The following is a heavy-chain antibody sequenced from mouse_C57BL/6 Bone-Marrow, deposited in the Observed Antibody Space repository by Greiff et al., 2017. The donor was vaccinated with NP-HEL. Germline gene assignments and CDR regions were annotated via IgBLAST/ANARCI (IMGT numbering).Heavy chain of an antibody. CDR1: GYTFTGYW. V-gene: IGHV1-64*01. J-gene: IGHJ3*01. CDR2: IHPNSGST. D-gene: IGHD1-1*02. CDR3: VCVRALWGVSFAY. Sequence: QVQLQQPGAELVKPGASVKLSCKASGYTFTGYWMHWVKQRPGQGLEWIGMIHPNSGSTNYNEKFKSKATLTVDKSSSTAYMQLSSLTSEDSAVYYCVCVRALWGVSFAYWGQGTLVTVSA.